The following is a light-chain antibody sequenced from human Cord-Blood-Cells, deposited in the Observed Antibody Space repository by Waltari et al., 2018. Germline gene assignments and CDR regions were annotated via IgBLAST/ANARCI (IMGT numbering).Light chain of an antibody. CDR1: QCVSRDY. CDR3: QQYGSSPLT. J-gene: IGKJ4*01. CDR2: GAS. Sequence: ENVLTKSPGNLSLSQRERATLSCRANQCVSRDYLAWDQQKPGQTPRLLSYGASSRATGIPDRFCGSGSGKDFTLTISRLEPEDFAVYYCQQYGSSPLTFVGGNKLESK. V-gene: IGKV3-20*01.